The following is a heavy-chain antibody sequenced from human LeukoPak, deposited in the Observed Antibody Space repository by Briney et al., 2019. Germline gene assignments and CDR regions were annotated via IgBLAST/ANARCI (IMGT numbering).Heavy chain of an antibody. CDR3: ARASYYYDSSEPLFDY. CDR1: GGSISSYY. Sequence: PSETLSPTCTVSGGSISSYYWSWIRQPPGKGLEWIGYIYYSGSTNYNPSLKSRVTISVDTSKNQFSLKLSSVTAADTAVYYCARASYYYDSSEPLFDYWGQGTLVTVSS. V-gene: IGHV4-59*08. CDR2: IYYSGST. D-gene: IGHD3-22*01. J-gene: IGHJ4*02.